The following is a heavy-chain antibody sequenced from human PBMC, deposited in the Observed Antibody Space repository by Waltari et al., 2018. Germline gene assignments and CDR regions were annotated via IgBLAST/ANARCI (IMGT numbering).Heavy chain of an antibody. D-gene: IGHD2-15*01. V-gene: IGHV4-34*01. CDR3: ARAYMFGAATLFDY. CDR2: INHSGST. CDR1: GGSFSGYY. Sequence: QVQLQQWGAGLLKPSETLSLTCAVYGGSFSGYYWSWIRQPPGKGLEWIGEINHSGSTNYTPSLKSRVTIAVDTSKNQFSLKLSSVTAADTAVYYCARAYMFGAATLFDYWGQGTLVTVSS. J-gene: IGHJ4*02.